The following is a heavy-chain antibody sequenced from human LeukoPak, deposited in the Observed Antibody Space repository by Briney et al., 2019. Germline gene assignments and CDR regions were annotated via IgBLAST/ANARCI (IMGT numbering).Heavy chain of an antibody. CDR3: ARGRYDSSGPRQRPDPFDY. CDR2: IIPIFGTA. CDR1: GGTFSSYA. Sequence: ASVKVSCEASGGTFSSYAISWVRQAPGQGLEWMGGIIPIFGTANYAQKFQGRVTITADESTSTAYMELSSLRSEDTAVYYCARGRYDSSGPRQRPDPFDYWGQGTLVTVSS. J-gene: IGHJ4*02. V-gene: IGHV1-69*13. D-gene: IGHD3-22*01.